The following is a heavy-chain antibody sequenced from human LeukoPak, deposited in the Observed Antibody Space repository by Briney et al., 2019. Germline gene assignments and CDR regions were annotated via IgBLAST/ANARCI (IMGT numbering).Heavy chain of an antibody. V-gene: IGHV3-74*01. J-gene: IGHJ4*02. CDR2: ISSDGSCA. CDR1: GFIFSSYC. CDR3: ERVSICPRCHFDY. Sequence: RGSLRLSCAVSGFIFSSYCMNWVRQAPGKGLEWVSRISSDGSCALYSDSVKGRFTISRDNAKNTLYLQMNSLSDDDTALYYCERVSICPRCHFDYWGQGALVTVSS. D-gene: IGHD3-16*01.